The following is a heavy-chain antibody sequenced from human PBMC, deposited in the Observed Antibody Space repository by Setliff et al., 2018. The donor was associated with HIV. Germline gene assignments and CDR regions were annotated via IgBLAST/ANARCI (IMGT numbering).Heavy chain of an antibody. CDR3: AKDPTGFGGGTGWFDY. CDR2: IGTGGDT. J-gene: IGHJ4*02. Sequence: GSLRLSCEASGFIFSNHDFHWVRQAAGKGLEWVSAIGTGGDTYYADSVKGRFTISRDNSKNTLYLQMNSLRAEDTAVYYCAKDPTGFGGGTGWFDYWGQGTLVTVSS. V-gene: IGHV3-13*01. CDR1: GFIFSNHD. D-gene: IGHD3-10*01.